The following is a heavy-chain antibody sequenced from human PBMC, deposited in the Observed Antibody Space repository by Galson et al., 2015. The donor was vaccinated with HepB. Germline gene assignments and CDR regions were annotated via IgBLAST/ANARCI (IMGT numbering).Heavy chain of an antibody. CDR2: IIPIFGTA. J-gene: IGHJ5*02. CDR3: AATTEPYCSGGSCYKNWFDP. Sequence: SVKVSCKASGGTFSSYAISWVRQAPGQGLEWMGGIIPIFGTANYAQKFQGRVTITADESTSTAYMELSSLRSEDTAVYYCAATTEPYCSGGSCYKNWFDPWGQGTLVTVSS. D-gene: IGHD2-15*01. CDR1: GGTFSSYA. V-gene: IGHV1-69*13.